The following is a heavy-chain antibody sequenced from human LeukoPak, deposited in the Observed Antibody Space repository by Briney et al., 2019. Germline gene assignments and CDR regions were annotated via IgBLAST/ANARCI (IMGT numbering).Heavy chain of an antibody. D-gene: IGHD3-10*01. Sequence: PGGSLRLSCAASGFTFSSYGMHWVRQAPGKGLEWVAVISYDGSNKYYADSVKGRFTISRDNSKNTLYLQMNSLRAEDTAVYYCAKAGGSGSYVAFDYWGQGTLVTVSS. J-gene: IGHJ4*02. CDR1: GFTFSSYG. CDR3: AKAGGSGSYVAFDY. V-gene: IGHV3-30*18. CDR2: ISYDGSNK.